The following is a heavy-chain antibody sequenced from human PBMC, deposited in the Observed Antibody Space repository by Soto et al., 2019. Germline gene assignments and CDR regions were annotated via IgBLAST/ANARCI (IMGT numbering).Heavy chain of an antibody. CDR2: INPSGGST. J-gene: IGHJ5*02. CDR1: GYTFTSYY. CDR3: ARVRVSSIEAAANNWFDP. V-gene: IGHV1-46*01. D-gene: IGHD6-13*01. Sequence: ASVKVSCKASGYTFTSYYMHWVRQAPGQGLEWMGIINPSGGSTSYAQKFQGRVTMTRDTSTSTVYMELSSLRSEDTAVYYCARVRVSSIEAAANNWFDPCGQGTLVTVSA.